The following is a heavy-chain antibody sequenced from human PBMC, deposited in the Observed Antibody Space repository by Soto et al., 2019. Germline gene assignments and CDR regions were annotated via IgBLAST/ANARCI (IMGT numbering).Heavy chain of an antibody. CDR2: IIPIFGTA. CDR3: ARDRRGQVAGFDY. CDR1: GCTFSSYA. Sequence: AVKVSCKASGCTFSSYAISWVRQAPGQGLEWMGGIIPIFGTANYAQKFQGRVTITADESTSTAYMELSSLRSEDTAVYYCARDRRGQVAGFDYWGQGTLVTVSS. V-gene: IGHV1-69*13. D-gene: IGHD6-19*01. J-gene: IGHJ4*02.